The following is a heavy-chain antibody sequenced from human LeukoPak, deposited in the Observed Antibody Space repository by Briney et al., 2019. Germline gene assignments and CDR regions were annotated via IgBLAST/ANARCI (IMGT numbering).Heavy chain of an antibody. CDR2: IYYSGST. Sequence: KTSETLSLTCAVSGGSISSNSYYWGWIRQPPGKGLEWIGSIYYSGSTYYNPSLKSRVTISVDTSKNQFSLNLTSVTAADTAVYYCARIPDLLFNFDYWGQGTLVTVSS. D-gene: IGHD2-21*01. CDR3: ARIPDLLFNFDY. V-gene: IGHV4-39*01. CDR1: GGSISSNSYY. J-gene: IGHJ4*02.